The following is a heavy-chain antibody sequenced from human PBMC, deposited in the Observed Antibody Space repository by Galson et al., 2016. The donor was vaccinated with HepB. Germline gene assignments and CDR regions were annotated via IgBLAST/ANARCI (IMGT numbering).Heavy chain of an antibody. V-gene: IGHV4-30-2*01. CDR3: ARATRSTGGYNFDY. CDR2: IYHSGST. D-gene: IGHD2-8*02. J-gene: IGHJ4*02. Sequence: TLSLTCAVSGGSINSDDSSWSWIRQPPGKGLEWIGYIYHSGSTYYNPSLNSRVTMSVDRSKNQFSLKLNSVTAADTAVYYCARATRSTGGYNFDYWGQGTLVTVSS. CDR1: GGSINSDDSS.